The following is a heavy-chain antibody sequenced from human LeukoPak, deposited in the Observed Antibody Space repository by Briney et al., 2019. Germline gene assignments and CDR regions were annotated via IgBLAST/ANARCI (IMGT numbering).Heavy chain of an antibody. CDR3: ARAQTYGDSRLLLDY. Sequence: GGSLRLSCAASGFTFSSYSMNWVRQAPGKGLEWVSFISSSRSYIYYADSVKGRFTISRDNAKNSQYLQMNSLRVEDTALYYCARAQTYGDSRLLLDYWGQGTLVTVSS. V-gene: IGHV3-21*04. CDR2: ISSSRSYI. D-gene: IGHD2-21*02. CDR1: GFTFSSYS. J-gene: IGHJ4*02.